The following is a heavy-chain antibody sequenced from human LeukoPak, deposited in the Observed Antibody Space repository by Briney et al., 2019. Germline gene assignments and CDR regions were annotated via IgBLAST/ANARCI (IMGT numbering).Heavy chain of an antibody. Sequence: GGSLRLSCTASGFTFGDSAMSWVRQAPGKGLEWVGFIRSKAYGGTTDYAASVKGRFTISRDDSKSIAYLQLNSLKTEDTAVYYCTRPDYVWGSHPPDYWGQGTLVTVSS. J-gene: IGHJ4*02. CDR2: IRSKAYGGTT. CDR3: TRPDYVWGSHPPDY. V-gene: IGHV3-49*04. D-gene: IGHD3-16*01. CDR1: GFTFGDSA.